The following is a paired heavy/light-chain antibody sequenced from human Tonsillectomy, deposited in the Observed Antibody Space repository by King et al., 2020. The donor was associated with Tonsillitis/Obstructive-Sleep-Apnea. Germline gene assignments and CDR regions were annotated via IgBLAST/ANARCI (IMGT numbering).Light chain of an antibody. CDR3: MQTLQTPLT. Sequence: DIVMTQSPLSLPVTPGEPASISCRSSQNLLHSDGYNYLDWYLQKPGQSPQLLIYLGSNRASGVPDRFSGSGAGTDFTLKISRVEAEDVGVYYCMQTLQTPLTFGPGTKVDFK. CDR2: LGS. J-gene: IGKJ3*01. CDR1: QNLLHSDGYNY. V-gene: IGKV2-28*01.
Heavy chain of an antibody. CDR2: IHLSDSYT. CDR3: ARHVGVLRYFDWPL. D-gene: IGHD3-9*01. CDR1: GNSLTNYW. V-gene: IGHV5-10-1*01. J-gene: IGHJ4*02. Sequence: EVQLVQSGAEAKKPGESLRISCKGSGNSLTNYWISWVRQMPGTGLEWMGRIHLSDSYTNYSPSFQGHVTISADMSINTAYLQWNSLKASDTAVYYCARHVGVLRYFDWPLWGQGTLVTVSS.